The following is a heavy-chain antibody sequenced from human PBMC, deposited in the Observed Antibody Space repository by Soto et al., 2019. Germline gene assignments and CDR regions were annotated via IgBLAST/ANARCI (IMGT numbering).Heavy chain of an antibody. CDR2: IDWDEDR. D-gene: IGHD3-22*01. CDR3: ARMRSDYDSSGLDY. J-gene: IGHJ4*02. CDR1: GFSLSTSGMR. V-gene: IGHV2-70*04. Sequence: SGPTLVNPTETLTLTCTFSGFSLSTSGMRVSWIRQAPGKALEWLARIDWDEDRFYSTSLKTRLTISRDTSKNQVVLTMTKMDPVDTATYYCARMRSDYDSSGLDYWGQGILVTVSS.